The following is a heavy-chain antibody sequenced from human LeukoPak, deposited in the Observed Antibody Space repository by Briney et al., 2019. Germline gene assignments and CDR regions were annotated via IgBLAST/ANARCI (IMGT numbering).Heavy chain of an antibody. Sequence: SVKVSCKASGGTFSSYAISWVRQAPGQGLEWMGGIIPIFGTANYAQKFQGRVKITADESTSTAYMELSSLRSEDTAVYYCARDQYATMVRGVIIGVGDYWGQGTLVTVSS. CDR1: GGTFSSYA. D-gene: IGHD3-10*01. CDR3: ARDQYATMVRGVIIGVGDY. CDR2: IIPIFGTA. V-gene: IGHV1-69*13. J-gene: IGHJ4*02.